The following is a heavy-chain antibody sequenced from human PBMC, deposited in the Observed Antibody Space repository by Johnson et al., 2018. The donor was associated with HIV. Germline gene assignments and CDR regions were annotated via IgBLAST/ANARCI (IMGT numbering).Heavy chain of an antibody. J-gene: IGHJ3*02. V-gene: IGHV3-30*04. CDR2: ISYDGSNK. D-gene: IGHD3-22*01. CDR1: GFTFNIYA. CDR3: ARVRLDSSGSVVTGRDAFDI. Sequence: QVQLVESGGGVVQPGRSLRLSCAASGFTFNIYAMHWVRQAPGKGLEWVAVISYDGSNKYYADSVKGRFTISRDNSKNTLYLQMNSLRAEDTAVYYCARVRLDSSGSVVTGRDAFDIWGQGTMVTVSS.